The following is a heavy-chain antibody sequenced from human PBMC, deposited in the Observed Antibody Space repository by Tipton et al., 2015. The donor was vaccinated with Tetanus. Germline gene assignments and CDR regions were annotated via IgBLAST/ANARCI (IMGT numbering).Heavy chain of an antibody. D-gene: IGHD6-6*01. V-gene: IGHV4-31*03. CDR1: GGSISRSGYF. Sequence: TLSLTCTVSGGSISRSGYFWNWIRQRPGKGPEWIGYIYYSGSTYYNPSLKSRVSMSVDTSKNQFSLNLTSVTAADTAVYYCARDQGGGRVVRLNWFDPWGQGTLVTVSS. J-gene: IGHJ5*02. CDR2: IYYSGST. CDR3: ARDQGGGRVVRLNWFDP.